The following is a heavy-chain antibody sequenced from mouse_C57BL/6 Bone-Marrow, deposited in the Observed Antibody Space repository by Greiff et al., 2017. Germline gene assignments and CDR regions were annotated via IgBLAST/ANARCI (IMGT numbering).Heavy chain of an antibody. Sequence: QVQLQQPGAELVKPGASVKMSCKASGYTFTSYWITWVKQRPGQGLEWIGDIYPGSGSTNYNEKFTSKATLTVDTSSSTAYMQLSSLTSEDSAVYYCARLDGNYHYYAMDYWGQGTSVTVSS. CDR2: IYPGSGST. V-gene: IGHV1-55*01. J-gene: IGHJ4*01. D-gene: IGHD2-1*01. CDR1: GYTFTSYW. CDR3: ARLDGNYHYYAMDY.